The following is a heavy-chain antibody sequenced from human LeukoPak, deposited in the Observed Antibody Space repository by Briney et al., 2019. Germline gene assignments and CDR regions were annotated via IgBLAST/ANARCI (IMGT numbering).Heavy chain of an antibody. D-gene: IGHD6-13*01. CDR3: ARDIAAAGLFFDY. V-gene: IGHV3-7*01. CDR2: IKYDGSER. J-gene: IGHJ4*02. CDR1: GFTISDYW. Sequence: HPGGSLRLSCAASGFTISDYWMSWVRQAPGRGLEWVANIKYDGSERYYVDSVKGRFTISRDTATNSVYLYMNSLRADDTAVYYCARDIAAAGLFFDYWGQGTLVTVSS.